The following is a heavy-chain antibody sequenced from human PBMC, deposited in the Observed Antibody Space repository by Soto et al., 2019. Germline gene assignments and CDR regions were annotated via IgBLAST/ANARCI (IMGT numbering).Heavy chain of an antibody. D-gene: IGHD2-15*01. CDR3: AKDAAKNCSGGSCYSDYYYYMDV. CDR1: GFTFSSYG. Sequence: GGSLRLSCAASGFTFSSYGMHWVRQAPGKGLEWVAVISYDGSNKYYADSVKGRFTISRDNSKNTLYLQMNSLRAEDTAVYYCAKDAAKNCSGGSCYSDYYYYMDVWGKGTTVTVSS. CDR2: ISYDGSNK. J-gene: IGHJ6*03. V-gene: IGHV3-30*18.